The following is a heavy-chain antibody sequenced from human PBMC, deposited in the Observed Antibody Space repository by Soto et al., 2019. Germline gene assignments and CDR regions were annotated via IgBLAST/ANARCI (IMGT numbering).Heavy chain of an antibody. CDR1: GASIRSYQ. CDR3: ARKRGGYGLFDS. V-gene: IGHV4-4*07. J-gene: IGHJ4*02. D-gene: IGHD5-18*01. CDR2: FLHTGNT. Sequence: PSEPLSLTCAVSGASIRSYQWRFLRQPAGKGLEWIGRFLHTGNTNDNPSLKSPVTMSADTSKTQISLKMTSVTAADTAVYFCARKRGGYGLFDSWGQGTLVTVSS.